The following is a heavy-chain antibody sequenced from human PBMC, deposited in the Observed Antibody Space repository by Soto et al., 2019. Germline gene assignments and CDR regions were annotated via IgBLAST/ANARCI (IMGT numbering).Heavy chain of an antibody. Sequence: ASVKVSCKASGYTFTRYDINWVRQATGQGLGWMGWMNPNSGNTGYAKKFQGRVTMTRNTSKLTAYMALSSLRSEDTAVYYCARGQNNWFDPWGQGTLVTVYS. CDR1: GYTFTRYD. CDR2: MNPNSGNT. J-gene: IGHJ5*02. CDR3: ARGQNNWFDP. V-gene: IGHV1-8*01.